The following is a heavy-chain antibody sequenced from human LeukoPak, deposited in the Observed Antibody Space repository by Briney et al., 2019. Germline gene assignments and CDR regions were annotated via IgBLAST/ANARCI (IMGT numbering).Heavy chain of an antibody. CDR1: GITLSNYG. D-gene: IGHD3-22*01. CDR3: AKRGVVIRVILVGFHKEAYYFDS. J-gene: IGHJ4*02. Sequence: PGGSLRLSCAVSGITLSNYGMSWVRQAPGKGLEWVAGISGSGGSTNYADSVKGQFTISRDNRKNTLYLQMNSLRVEDTAVYFCAKRGVVIRVILVGFHKEAYYFDSWGQGALVTVSS. V-gene: IGHV3-23*01. CDR2: ISGSGGST.